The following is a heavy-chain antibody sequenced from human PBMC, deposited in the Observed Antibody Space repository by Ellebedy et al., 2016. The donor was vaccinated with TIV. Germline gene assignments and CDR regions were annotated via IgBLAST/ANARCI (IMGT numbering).Heavy chain of an antibody. J-gene: IGHJ5*02. CDR1: GFTFSDYY. CDR2: ISSSGSTI. Sequence: GESLKISCAASGFTFSDYYMSWIRQAPGKGLEWVSCISSSGSTIYYADSVKGRFTISRDNAKNSLYLQMNSLRAEDTAVYYCARVNTAAGNHWGQGTLVTVSS. CDR3: ARVNTAAGNH. V-gene: IGHV3-11*04. D-gene: IGHD6-13*01.